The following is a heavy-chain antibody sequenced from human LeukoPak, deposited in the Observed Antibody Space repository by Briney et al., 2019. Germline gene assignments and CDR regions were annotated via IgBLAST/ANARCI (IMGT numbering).Heavy chain of an antibody. V-gene: IGHV4-39*01. D-gene: IGHD3-22*01. Sequence: SDTLSLTCTVSGGSIRSSSYYWGGIRQPPGKGLEWIGSIYYSGSTYYNPSLKSRVTISVDTSKNRVSLRLSPVTAADTAVYYCASGHYDSSGYYYPFDYWGQGTLVTVSS. J-gene: IGHJ4*02. CDR3: ASGHYDSSGYYYPFDY. CDR2: IYYSGST. CDR1: GGSIRSSSYY.